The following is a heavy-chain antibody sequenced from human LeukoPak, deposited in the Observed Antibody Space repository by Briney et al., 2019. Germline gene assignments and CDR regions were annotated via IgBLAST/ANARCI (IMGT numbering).Heavy chain of an antibody. Sequence: SGTLSLTCTVSRGSVSSSTYYWSWVRQPPGKGLEWIASIYYTGSTYYNPSLKGRVTISLDMSKNEFFLTMTSVTAADTAVYFCTAEKNGSPHYWGQGTQVTVSS. CDR1: RGSVSSSTYY. CDR2: IYYTGST. J-gene: IGHJ4*02. D-gene: IGHD2-8*01. CDR3: TAEKNGSPHY. V-gene: IGHV4-39*07.